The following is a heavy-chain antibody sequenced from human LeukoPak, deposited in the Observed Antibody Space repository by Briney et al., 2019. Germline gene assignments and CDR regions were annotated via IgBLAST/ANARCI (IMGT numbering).Heavy chain of an antibody. CDR3: ASSASGYSYGYGGFDY. D-gene: IGHD5-18*01. Sequence: PSETLSLTCAVYGGSFSGYYWSWIRQPPGKGLEWIGEINHSGSTYYNPSLRSRVTISVDTSKNQFSLKLSSVTAADTAVYYCASSASGYSYGYGGFDYWGQGTLVTVSS. CDR2: INHSGST. J-gene: IGHJ4*02. CDR1: GGSFSGYY. V-gene: IGHV4-34*09.